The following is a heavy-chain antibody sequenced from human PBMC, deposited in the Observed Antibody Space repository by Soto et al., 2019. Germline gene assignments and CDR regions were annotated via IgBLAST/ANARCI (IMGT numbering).Heavy chain of an antibody. Sequence: QVQLQESGPGLVKPSEALSLTSTVCGSSISSYYWNWIRQPPGKGLEWIGYMQDSGSTSYNPSLKSRVTISVDTSRNQLSLKLTSVTAADTAVYYCAAPPRYWGQGILVTVSS. V-gene: IGHV4-59*01. CDR2: MQDSGST. CDR1: GSSISSYY. CDR3: AAPPRY. D-gene: IGHD6-6*01. J-gene: IGHJ4*02.